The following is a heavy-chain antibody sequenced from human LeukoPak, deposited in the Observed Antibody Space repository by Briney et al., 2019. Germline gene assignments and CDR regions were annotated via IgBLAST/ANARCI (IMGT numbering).Heavy chain of an antibody. CDR3: AGGLYCYGSGSYYSFDY. CDR1: GYTFTSYG. D-gene: IGHD3-10*01. Sequence: ASVKVSCKASGYTFTSYGISWVRQAPGQGLEWMGWISAYNGNTNYAQKLQGRVTMTTDTSTSTAYMELRSLRSDDTAVYYCAGGLYCYGSGSYYSFDYWGQGTLVTVSS. J-gene: IGHJ4*02. V-gene: IGHV1-18*01. CDR2: ISAYNGNT.